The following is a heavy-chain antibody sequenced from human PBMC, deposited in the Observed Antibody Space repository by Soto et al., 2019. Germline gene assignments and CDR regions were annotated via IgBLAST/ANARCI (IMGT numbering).Heavy chain of an antibody. CDR2: IRQDGSEK. D-gene: IGHD2-15*01. J-gene: IGHJ4*02. V-gene: IGHV3-7*01. CDR1: GFTFSSYW. Sequence: EVQLVESGGGLVQPGESLRLSCVASGFTFSSYWLSWVRQTPGKGLEWVANIRQDGSEKYYVDSVKGRFTISRDNAKNSLYLQMNSLRAEDAAVYYCARDHRDNTYSVSDYWGQGTLVTVSS. CDR3: ARDHRDNTYSVSDY.